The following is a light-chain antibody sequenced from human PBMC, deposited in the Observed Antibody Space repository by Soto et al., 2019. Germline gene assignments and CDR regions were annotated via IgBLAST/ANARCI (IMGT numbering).Light chain of an antibody. V-gene: IGKV3-15*01. CDR3: QHYSTWLWT. Sequence: EIVMTQSPATLSVSPGERATLSCRASQSVSSKLAWYQQKPGQGPRLLIYGASTRATSIPARFSGSGSGTEFTLTISRLQSEDFAVYYCQHYSTWLWTFGQGTKVEIK. CDR2: GAS. J-gene: IGKJ1*01. CDR1: QSVSSK.